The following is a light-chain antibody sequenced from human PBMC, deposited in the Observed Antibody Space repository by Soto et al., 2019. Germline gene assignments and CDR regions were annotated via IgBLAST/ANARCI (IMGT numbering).Light chain of an antibody. J-gene: IGKJ1*01. CDR3: MQPLQSWT. Sequence: DIVMTQTPLSLTVTPGEPASISCRSSQSLLDSDDGNTYLDWYLQKPGQSPQLLIYLGSNRASGVPDRFSGSGSGTDFTLKISRVEAEDVGVYYCMQPLQSWTFGQGTKV. V-gene: IGKV2-28*01. CDR1: QSLLDSDDGNTY. CDR2: LGS.